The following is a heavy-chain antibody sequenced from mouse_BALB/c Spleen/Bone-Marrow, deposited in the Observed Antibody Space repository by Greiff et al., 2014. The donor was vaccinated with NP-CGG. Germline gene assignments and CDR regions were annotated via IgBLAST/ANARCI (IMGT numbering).Heavy chain of an antibody. CDR3: NARYYYAMDY. Sequence: EVQLQESGAELVRSGASVKLSCTASGFNIKDYYMHWVKQRPEQGLEWIGWIDPENGDTEYAPKFQGKATMTADTSSNTAYLQLSSLTSEDTAVYYCNARYYYAMDYWGQGTSVTVPS. V-gene: IGHV14-4*02. CDR1: GFNIKDYY. CDR2: IDPENGDT. J-gene: IGHJ4*01.